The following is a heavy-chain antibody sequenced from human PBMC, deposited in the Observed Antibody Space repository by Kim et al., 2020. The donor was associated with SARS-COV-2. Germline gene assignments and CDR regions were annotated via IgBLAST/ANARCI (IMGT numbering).Heavy chain of an antibody. CDR2: ISGSGGST. CDR1: GFTFSSYA. CDR3: AKGKHTMVRGVILLDY. J-gene: IGHJ4*02. Sequence: GGSLRLSCAASGFTFSSYAMSWVRQAPGKGLEWVSAISGSGGSTYYADSVKGRFTISRDNSKNTLYLQMNSLRAEDTAVYHCAKGKHTMVRGVILLDYWGQGTLVTVSS. V-gene: IGHV3-23*01. D-gene: IGHD3-10*01.